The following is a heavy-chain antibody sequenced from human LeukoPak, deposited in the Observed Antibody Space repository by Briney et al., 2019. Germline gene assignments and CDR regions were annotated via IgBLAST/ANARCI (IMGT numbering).Heavy chain of an antibody. CDR1: GSTFDDYG. J-gene: IGHJ4*02. CDR3: ARDRAYSYGPGDH. D-gene: IGHD5-18*01. Sequence: PGGSLRLSCAASGSTFDDYGMSWVRQAPGKGLEWVSGINWNGGSTGYADSVKGRFTVSRDNAKNSLYLQMNSLRAEDTALYYCARDRAYSYGPGDHWGQGTLVTVSS. CDR2: INWNGGST. V-gene: IGHV3-20*04.